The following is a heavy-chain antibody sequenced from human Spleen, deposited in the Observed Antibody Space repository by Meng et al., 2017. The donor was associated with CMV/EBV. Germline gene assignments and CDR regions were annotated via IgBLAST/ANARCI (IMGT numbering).Heavy chain of an antibody. CDR2: ISSSSSYI. Sequence: SCAASGFTFSSYSMNWVRQAPGKGLEWVSSISSSSSYIYYADSVKGRFTISRDNAKNSLYLQMNSLRAEDTAVYYCATSLVVRFAFDYWGQGTLVT. V-gene: IGHV3-21*01. J-gene: IGHJ4*02. CDR3: ATSLVVRFAFDY. CDR1: GFTFSSYS. D-gene: IGHD3-10*01.